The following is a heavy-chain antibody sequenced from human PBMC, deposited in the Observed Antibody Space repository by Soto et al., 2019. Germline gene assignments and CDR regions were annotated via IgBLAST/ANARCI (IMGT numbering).Heavy chain of an antibody. CDR2: ISYDGSNK. CDR3: AREIVVITPDAFDI. CDR1: GFTFSSYA. D-gene: IGHD3-22*01. V-gene: IGHV3-30-3*01. J-gene: IGHJ3*02. Sequence: PGGSLRLSCAASGFTFSSYAMHWVRQAPGKGLEWVAVISYDGSNKYYADTVKGRFTISRDNSKNTLYLQMNSLRAEDTAVYYCAREIVVITPDAFDIWGQGTMVTVSS.